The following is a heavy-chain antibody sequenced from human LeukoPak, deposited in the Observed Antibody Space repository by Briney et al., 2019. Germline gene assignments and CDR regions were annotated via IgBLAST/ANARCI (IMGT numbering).Heavy chain of an antibody. D-gene: IGHD3-22*01. V-gene: IGHV4-39*01. CDR3: ANAGTLGSMTMIVVT. CDR1: GGPISSSSYY. CDR2: ISYSGSI. J-gene: IGHJ4*02. Sequence: SETLSLTCTVSGGPISSSSYYWSWLRQPPGKGLEWIGSISYSGSIYYNPSLKSRVTISVATSKNPFSLKLSSVTAADTAVYYCANAGTLGSMTMIVVTWGQGTLVTVSS.